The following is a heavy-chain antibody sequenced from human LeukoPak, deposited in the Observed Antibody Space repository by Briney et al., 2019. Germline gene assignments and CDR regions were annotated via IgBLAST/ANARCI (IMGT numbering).Heavy chain of an antibody. CDR2: IKSKTDGGTT. Sequence: GSLRLSCAASGFTFSNAWMSWVRQAPGKGLEWVGRIKSKTDGGTTDYAAPVKGRFTISRDDSKNTLYLQMNSLKTEDTAVYYCTTNRYYYDSSGYYSHVDYWGQGTLVTVSS. D-gene: IGHD3-22*01. J-gene: IGHJ4*02. CDR1: GFTFSNAW. V-gene: IGHV3-15*01. CDR3: TTNRYYYDSSGYYSHVDY.